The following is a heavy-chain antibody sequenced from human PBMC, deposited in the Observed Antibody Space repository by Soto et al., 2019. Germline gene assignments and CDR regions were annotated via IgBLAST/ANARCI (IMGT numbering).Heavy chain of an antibody. V-gene: IGHV4-4*02. D-gene: IGHD3-10*01. CDR1: GGSISSSNW. CDR3: ARAPGSYYKAEGMDV. Sequence: QVQLQESGPGLVKPSGALSLTCAVSGGSISSSNWWSWVRQPPGKGLEWIGEIYHSGSTNYNPSLKSRVTISVDKSKNQFSLKLSSVTAADTAVYYCARAPGSYYKAEGMDVWGQGTTVTVSS. CDR2: IYHSGST. J-gene: IGHJ6*02.